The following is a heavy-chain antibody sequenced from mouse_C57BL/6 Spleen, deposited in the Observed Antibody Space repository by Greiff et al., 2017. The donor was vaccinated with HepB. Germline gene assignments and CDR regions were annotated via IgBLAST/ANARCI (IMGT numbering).Heavy chain of an antibody. CDR2: IYPGDGDT. CDR1: GYAFSSSW. CDR3: AREFTTRYFDV. V-gene: IGHV1-82*01. Sequence: VQVVESGPELVKPGASVKISCKASGYAFSSSWMNWVKQRPGKGLEWIGRIYPGDGDTNYNGKFKGKATLTADKSSSTAYMQLSSLTSEDSAVYFCAREFTTRYFDVWGTGTTVTVSS. D-gene: IGHD1-1*01. J-gene: IGHJ1*03.